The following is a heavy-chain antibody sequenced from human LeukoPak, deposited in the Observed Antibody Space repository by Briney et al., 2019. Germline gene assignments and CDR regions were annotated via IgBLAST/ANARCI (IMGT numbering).Heavy chain of an antibody. CDR1: GFRFRGFA. V-gene: IGHV3-23*01. J-gene: IGHJ2*01. D-gene: IGHD3-10*01. Sequence: GGSLRLSFAASGFRFRGFAMSWVRQAPGKGLEWVSGIIGSGATTFYADSVKGRFSISRDNSKNTLYLQMNSLRAEDTALYYCARPASRGVGRYFDLWGRGSLVTVSS. CDR2: IIGSGATT. CDR3: ARPASRGVGRYFDL.